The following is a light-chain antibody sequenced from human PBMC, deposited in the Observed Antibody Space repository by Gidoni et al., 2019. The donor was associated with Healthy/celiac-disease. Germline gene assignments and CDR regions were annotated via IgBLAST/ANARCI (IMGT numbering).Light chain of an antibody. CDR2: GNS. CDR1: SPNIGTGYD. V-gene: IGLV1-40*01. Sequence: QSVLTQPPSVSGAPRQRVTIPCTGSSPNIGTGYDVHCYQHLQGTAPKHLIYGNSNRPSGVPDRFSGSKSGTSASLAITGLQAEDEADYYGQSYDSSLSDWEFGGGTKLTVL. J-gene: IGLJ3*02. CDR3: QSYDSSLSDWE.